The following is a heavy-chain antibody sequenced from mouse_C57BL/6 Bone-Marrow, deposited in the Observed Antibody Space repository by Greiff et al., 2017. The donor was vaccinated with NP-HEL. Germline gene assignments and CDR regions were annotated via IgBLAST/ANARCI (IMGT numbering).Heavy chain of an antibody. CDR3: AFYYDYGTYAMDY. CDR2: ISSGSSTI. D-gene: IGHD2-4*01. Sequence: EVKLQESGGGLVQPGGSLKLSCAASGFTFSDYGMHWVRQAPEKGLEWVAYISSGSSTIYSADTVKGRFTITRDNAKNTLFLQMTSLRSEDTAMYNCAFYYDYGTYAMDYWGQGTSVTVSS. V-gene: IGHV5-17*01. J-gene: IGHJ4*01. CDR1: GFTFSDYG.